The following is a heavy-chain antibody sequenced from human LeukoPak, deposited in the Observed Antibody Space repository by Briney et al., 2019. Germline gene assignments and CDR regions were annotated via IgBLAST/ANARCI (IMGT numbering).Heavy chain of an antibody. CDR3: TTDLGGPLWFGESKPGY. V-gene: IGHV3-23*01. D-gene: IGHD3-10*01. CDR2: ISGSGDST. CDR1: GFTFSNYA. Sequence: GGSLSLPCAASGFTFSNYAMSWVRQATGKGLEWVSAISGSGDSTYSAYSLKRRFTISRYKSKNTLYLQMNSRKAGDTAVYYYTTDLGGPLWFGESKPGYWGQGNLVTVSS. J-gene: IGHJ4*02.